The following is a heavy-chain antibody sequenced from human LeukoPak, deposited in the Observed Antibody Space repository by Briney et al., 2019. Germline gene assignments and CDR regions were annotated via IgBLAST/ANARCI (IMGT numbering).Heavy chain of an antibody. J-gene: IGHJ5*02. D-gene: IGHD3-22*01. Sequence: CAXSGFTFSSYSMNWVRQAPGKGLEWVSSISSSSSYIYYADSVKGRFTISRDNAKNSLYLQMNSLRAEDTAVYYCAXYYYDSSGYQGPWGQGTLVTVSS. V-gene: IGHV3-21*01. CDR1: GFTFSSYS. CDR2: ISSSSSYI. CDR3: AXYYYDSSGYQGP.